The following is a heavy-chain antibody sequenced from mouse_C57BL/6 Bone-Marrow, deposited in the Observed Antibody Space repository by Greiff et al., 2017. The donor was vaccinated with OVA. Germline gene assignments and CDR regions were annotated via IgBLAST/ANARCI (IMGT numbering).Heavy chain of an antibody. CDR1: GFTFSDFY. CDR2: SRNKANDYTT. CDR3: ARDGRSPAMDY. V-gene: IGHV7-1*01. J-gene: IGHJ4*01. Sequence: EVQGVESGGGLVQSGRSLRLSCATSGFTFSDFYMEWVRQAPGKGLEWIAASRNKANDYTTEYSASVKGRFIVSRDTSQSILYLQMNALRAEDTAIYYCARDGRSPAMDYWGQGTSVTVSS.